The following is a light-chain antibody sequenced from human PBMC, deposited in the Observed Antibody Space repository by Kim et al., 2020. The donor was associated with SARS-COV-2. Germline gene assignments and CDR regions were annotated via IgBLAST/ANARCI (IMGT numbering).Light chain of an antibody. J-gene: IGKJ2*01. CDR1: QGVSSN. CDR2: GAS. Sequence: EIVMTQSPASLSVSPGETATLSCRASQGVSSNLAWYQQKPGQAPRLLIYGASTRATGIPARFSGSGSGTEFTLTISSLQSEDFAVYYCQQYNDWPPGDTFGQGTNLEI. CDR3: QQYNDWPPGDT. V-gene: IGKV3-15*01.